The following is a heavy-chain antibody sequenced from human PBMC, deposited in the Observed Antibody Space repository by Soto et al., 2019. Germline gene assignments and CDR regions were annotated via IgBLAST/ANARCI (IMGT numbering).Heavy chain of an antibody. Sequence: EVQLVESGGGLGQPAGSLRLSCEGSGFTFSSSFMTWVRQAPGRGLEWVANIKQDGSEKYYVDSVKGRFTISRDNAKSSLYLKTNSLRVEDTARYYCGSDWWCYWGQGTLVTVCS. J-gene: IGHJ4*02. CDR1: GFTFSSSF. CDR3: GSDWWCY. D-gene: IGHD2-8*02. V-gene: IGHV3-7*01. CDR2: IKQDGSEK.